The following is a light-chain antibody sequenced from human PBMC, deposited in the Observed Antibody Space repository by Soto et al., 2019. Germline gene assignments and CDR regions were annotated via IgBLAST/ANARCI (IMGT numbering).Light chain of an antibody. J-gene: IGKJ1*01. CDR2: DAS. CDR1: QSISSW. V-gene: IGKV1-5*01. CDR3: QQYKSYSPWT. Sequence: DIQMTQSPSTLSASVGDRVTITCRASQSISSWLAWYQQKPGKAPKLLIYDASSLESGVPSRFSGSGAGTEFTFTISSLQPDDFATYYCQQYKSYSPWTFGQGTKVEI.